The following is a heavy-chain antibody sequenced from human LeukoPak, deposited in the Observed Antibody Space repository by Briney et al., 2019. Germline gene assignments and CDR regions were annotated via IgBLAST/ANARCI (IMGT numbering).Heavy chain of an antibody. CDR2: IYYSGTT. Sequence: SETLSLTCTVSGGSISTNSNFFWGWIRHPPGKGLYWIGIIYYSGTTYYNPSLKSRATIFVDTSKNFFSLRLTSVTAADTAVYYCARHRRVTNCYVDFWCQGTLVTVSS. J-gene: IGHJ4*02. CDR1: GGSISTNSNFF. CDR3: ARHRRVTNCYVDF. V-gene: IGHV4-39*01. D-gene: IGHD1-1*01.